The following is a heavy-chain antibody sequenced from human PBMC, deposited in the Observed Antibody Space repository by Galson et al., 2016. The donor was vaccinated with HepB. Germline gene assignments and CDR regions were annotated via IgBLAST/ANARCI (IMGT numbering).Heavy chain of an antibody. J-gene: IGHJ5*02. CDR1: GGSSSSSNW. CDR2: IYHSGST. Sequence: LSLTCAVSGGSSSSSNWWSWVRQPPGKGLEWIGEIYHSGSTNYNPSLKSRVTISVDKSKNQFSLKLSSVTAADTAVYYCARDRVMITFGGAFNWFDPWGQGTLVTVSS. CDR3: ARDRVMITFGGAFNWFDP. D-gene: IGHD3-16*01. V-gene: IGHV4-4*02.